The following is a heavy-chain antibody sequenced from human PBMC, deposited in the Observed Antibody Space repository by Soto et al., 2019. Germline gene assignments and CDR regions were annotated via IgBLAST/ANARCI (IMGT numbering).Heavy chain of an antibody. D-gene: IGHD2-15*01. CDR3: VRFCSGGSCYPPRDY. Sequence: GASVKVSCKASGGTFSSYAISWVRQAPGQGLEWMGGIIPIFGTANYAQKFQGRVTITADESTSTAYMELSSLRSEDTAVYYCVRFCSGGSCYPPRDYWGQGTLVTVSS. V-gene: IGHV1-69*13. CDR2: IIPIFGTA. CDR1: GGTFSSYA. J-gene: IGHJ4*02.